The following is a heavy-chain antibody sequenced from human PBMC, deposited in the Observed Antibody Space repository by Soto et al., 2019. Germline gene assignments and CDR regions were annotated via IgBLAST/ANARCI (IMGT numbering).Heavy chain of an antibody. Sequence: ESLGLSCAASGFSFSSYAMSGVRQAPGKGLEWVSAISGSGGSTYYADSVKGRFTISRDNSKNTLYLQMNSLRAEDTAVYYCAKVKVPYYYDSSGPMGAFDIWGQGTMVTVSS. CDR1: GFSFSSYA. J-gene: IGHJ3*02. CDR3: AKVKVPYYYDSSGPMGAFDI. V-gene: IGHV3-23*01. D-gene: IGHD3-22*01. CDR2: ISGSGGST.